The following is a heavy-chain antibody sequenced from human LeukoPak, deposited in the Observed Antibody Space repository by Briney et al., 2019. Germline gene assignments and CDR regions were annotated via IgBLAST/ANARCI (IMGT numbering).Heavy chain of an antibody. Sequence: ASVKVSCKASGYTFTGYYMHWGRQAPGQGLEWMGWINPNSGGTNYAQDFHGRVTMTRDTSISTAYMELSRLRSDDTAVYYCAKNYYYDNTGYWGAFDIWGQGTMVTVSS. CDR3: AKNYYYDNTGYWGAFDI. CDR1: GYTFTGYY. CDR2: INPNSGGT. V-gene: IGHV1-2*02. J-gene: IGHJ3*02. D-gene: IGHD3-22*01.